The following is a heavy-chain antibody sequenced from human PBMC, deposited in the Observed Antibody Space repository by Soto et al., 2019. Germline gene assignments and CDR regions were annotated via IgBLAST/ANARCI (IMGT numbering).Heavy chain of an antibody. CDR2: MYLSGST. J-gene: IGHJ5*01. V-gene: IGHV4-30-2*01. D-gene: IGHD3-22*01. CDR1: GGSISSGGYS. CDR3: ARSYDSSGYYYDS. Sequence: SETLSLTCAVSGGSISSGGYSWSWIRQPPGKGLEWIGYMYLSGSTYYNPSLRSRVTISVDRSENQFSLRLSSVTAADTAVYYCARSYDSSGYYYDSWGQGTLVTVSS.